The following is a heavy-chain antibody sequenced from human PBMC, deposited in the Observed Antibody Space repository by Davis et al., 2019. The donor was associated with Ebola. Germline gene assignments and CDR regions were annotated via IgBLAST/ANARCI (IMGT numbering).Heavy chain of an antibody. Sequence: SETLSLTCTVSGGSISSSSYYWGWIRQPPGKGLEWIGSIYYSGSTYYNPSLKSRVTISVDTSKNQFSLKLSSVTAADTAVYYCARGLHVFDIWGQGTMVTVSS. J-gene: IGHJ3*02. CDR1: GGSISSSSYY. CDR2: IYYSGST. CDR3: ARGLHVFDI. V-gene: IGHV4-39*07.